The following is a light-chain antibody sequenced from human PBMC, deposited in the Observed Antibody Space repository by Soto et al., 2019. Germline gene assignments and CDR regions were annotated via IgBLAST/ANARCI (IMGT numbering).Light chain of an antibody. CDR2: DTS. CDR3: QQRINWPRS. Sequence: IVVTQSQAPLSVSTGAIAAXACRARQSVSRSLAWYQQRPGQAPRRLIYDTSNRATGVPARFSGTGSGTEFTLSISSLEPEDFAVYYCQQRINWPRSFGQGTKVDIK. V-gene: IGKV3-11*01. J-gene: IGKJ1*01. CDR1: QSVSRS.